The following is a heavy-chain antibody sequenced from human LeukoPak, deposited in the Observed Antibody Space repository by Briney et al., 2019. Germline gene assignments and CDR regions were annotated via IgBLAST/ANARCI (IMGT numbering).Heavy chain of an antibody. CDR3: ARTLIDQLLFWSDY. V-gene: IGHV1-18*01. CDR2: ISAYNGNT. Sequence: ASVKVSCKASGYTFTSYGISWVRQAPGQGLEWMGWISAYNGNTNYAQKLQGRVTMTTDTSTSTAYMELRSLRSDDTAVYYCARTLIDQLLFWSDYWGQGTLVTVSS. J-gene: IGHJ4*02. D-gene: IGHD2-2*01. CDR1: GYTFTSYG.